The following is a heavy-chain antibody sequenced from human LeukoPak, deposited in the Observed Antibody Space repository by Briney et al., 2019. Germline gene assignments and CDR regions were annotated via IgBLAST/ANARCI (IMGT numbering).Heavy chain of an antibody. CDR3: ARSYSSPELDI. Sequence: ASVKVSCKASGGTFSSYAISWVRQAPGQGLEWMGRIIPILGIANYAQKFQGRVTITADKSTSTAYMELRSLRSDDTAVYYCARSYSSPELDIWGQGTMVTVSS. CDR2: IIPILGIA. J-gene: IGHJ3*02. V-gene: IGHV1-69*04. CDR1: GGTFSSYA. D-gene: IGHD6-13*01.